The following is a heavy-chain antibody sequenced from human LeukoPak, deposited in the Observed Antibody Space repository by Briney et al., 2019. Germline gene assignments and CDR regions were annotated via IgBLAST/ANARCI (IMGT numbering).Heavy chain of an antibody. CDR3: ARDEDTAMVGSNWFDP. CDR1: VYTFTSYG. Sequence: ASVKVSCKASVYTFTSYGISWVRQAPGQGLEWMGWISAYNGNTNYAQKLQGRVTMTTDTSTSTAYMELRSLRSDDTAVYYCARDEDTAMVGSNWFDPWGQGTLVTVSS. V-gene: IGHV1-18*01. J-gene: IGHJ5*02. CDR2: ISAYNGNT. D-gene: IGHD5-18*01.